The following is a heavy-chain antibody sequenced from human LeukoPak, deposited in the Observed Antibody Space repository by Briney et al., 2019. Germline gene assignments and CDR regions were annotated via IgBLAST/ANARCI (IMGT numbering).Heavy chain of an antibody. CDR1: GYSFTSYW. J-gene: IGHJ6*03. CDR3: ASNGDLDNYYYYMDV. Sequence: GESLKISCKGSGYSFTSYWIGWVRQMPGKGLEWMGIIYPGDSDTRYSPSFQGQVTISADKSISTAYLQWSSLKASDTAMYYCASNGDLDNYYYYMDVWGKGTTVTVSS. D-gene: IGHD4-17*01. V-gene: IGHV5-51*01. CDR2: IYPGDSDT.